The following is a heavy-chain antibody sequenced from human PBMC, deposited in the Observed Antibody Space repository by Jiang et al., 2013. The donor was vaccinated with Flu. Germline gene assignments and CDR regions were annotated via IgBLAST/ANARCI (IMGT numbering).Heavy chain of an antibody. Sequence: SGAEVKKPGSSVKVSCKASEGTFSDYSISWVRQAPGQGLEWMGGIIPIFEIRNYAPKFQGSVTITADRSTSTAFLELKRLTYEDTAVYYCASGVRTDYFGLDVWGQGTAVTVSS. CDR2: IIPIFEIR. J-gene: IGHJ6*02. CDR1: EGTFSDYS. CDR3: ASGVRTDYFGLDV. D-gene: IGHD2-8*01. V-gene: IGHV1-69*17.